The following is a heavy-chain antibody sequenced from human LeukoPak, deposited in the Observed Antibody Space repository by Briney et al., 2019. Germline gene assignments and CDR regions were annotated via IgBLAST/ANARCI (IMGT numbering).Heavy chain of an antibody. D-gene: IGHD2-15*01. CDR2: IYSGGST. Sequence: GGSLRLSCAASGFTVSSNYMSWVRQAPGKGLEWVSVIYSGGSTYYADSVKGRFTISRDNSKNTLYLQMNSLRAEDTAVYYCASAGYCSGGSCYSSNWFDHWGQGTLVTVSS. V-gene: IGHV3-66*01. CDR1: GFTVSSNY. CDR3: ASAGYCSGGSCYSSNWFDH. J-gene: IGHJ5*02.